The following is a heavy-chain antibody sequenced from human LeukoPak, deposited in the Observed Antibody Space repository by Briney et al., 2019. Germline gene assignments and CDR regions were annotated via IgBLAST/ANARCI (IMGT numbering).Heavy chain of an antibody. CDR3: AGGERGYSYGFDY. V-gene: IGHV4-34*01. D-gene: IGHD5-18*01. CDR2: INHSGST. CDR1: GGSFSGYY. J-gene: IGHJ4*02. Sequence: SETLSLTCAGCGGSFSGYYWSWLRQPPGKGLEWIGEINHSGSTNYNPSLKSRVTISVDTSKNQFSLKLSSVTAADTAVYYCAGGERGYSYGFDYWGQGTLVTVSS.